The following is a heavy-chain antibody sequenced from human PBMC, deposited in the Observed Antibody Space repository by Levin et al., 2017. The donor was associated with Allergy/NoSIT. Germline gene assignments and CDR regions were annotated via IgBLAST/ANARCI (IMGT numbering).Heavy chain of an antibody. V-gene: IGHV3-74*01. D-gene: IGHD5-12*01. J-gene: IGHJ4*02. Sequence: GESLKISCAASGFTFSSYWMHWVRQAPGKGLVWVSRINSDGSSTSYADSVKGRFTISRDNAKNTLYLQMNSLRAEDTAVYYCASRPRWSGGYPSYWGQGTLVTVSS. CDR3: ASRPRWSGGYPSY. CDR2: INSDGSST. CDR1: GFTFSSYW.